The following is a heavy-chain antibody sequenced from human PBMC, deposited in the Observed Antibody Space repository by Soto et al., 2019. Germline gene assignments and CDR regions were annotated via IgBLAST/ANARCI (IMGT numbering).Heavy chain of an antibody. CDR2: ISGRAGST. Sequence: EVQLLESGGGLVQPGGSLRLSCAASGCTFTTYAMSWVRQAPGKGLEWVSAISGRAGSTYYADSVKGRFTISRDNSKNTLYLQMNSLRAEDTAVYYCAKNWDTTFSSSTHWGQGTLVSVSS. D-gene: IGHD6-6*01. CDR3: AKNWDTTFSSSTH. V-gene: IGHV3-23*01. CDR1: GCTFTTYA. J-gene: IGHJ4*02.